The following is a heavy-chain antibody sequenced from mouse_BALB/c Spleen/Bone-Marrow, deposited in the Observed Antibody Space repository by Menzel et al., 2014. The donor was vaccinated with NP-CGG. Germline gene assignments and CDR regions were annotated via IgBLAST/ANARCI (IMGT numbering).Heavy chain of an antibody. D-gene: IGHD2-1*01. CDR3: ARFPIYYGNYGAMDY. CDR2: IAPGSGST. V-gene: IGHV1S41*01. Sequence: DLVKPGASVKLSCKASGYTFTSYWINWIKQRPGQGLEWIGRIAPGSGSTYYNEMFKGKATLTVDTSSSTAYIQLSIRSSEDSAVYFCARFPIYYGNYGAMDYWGQGTSVTVSS. J-gene: IGHJ4*01. CDR1: GYTFTSYW.